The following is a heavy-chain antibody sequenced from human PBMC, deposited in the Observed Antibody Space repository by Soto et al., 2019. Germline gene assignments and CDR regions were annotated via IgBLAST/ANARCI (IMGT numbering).Heavy chain of an antibody. D-gene: IGHD1-26*01. V-gene: IGHV1-18*01. CDR2: ISAYNGNT. CDR1: GYTFTNFG. Sequence: QVQLVQSGAEVKKPGASVKVSCKASGYTFTNFGISWVRQAPGQGLEWMGWISAYNGNTNYAQKYQGRVTMTTDTSTSKAYMEVRSLRFDDTAWYYCARGETPIDYWGQVTLVTVSS. CDR3: ARGETPIDY. J-gene: IGHJ4*02.